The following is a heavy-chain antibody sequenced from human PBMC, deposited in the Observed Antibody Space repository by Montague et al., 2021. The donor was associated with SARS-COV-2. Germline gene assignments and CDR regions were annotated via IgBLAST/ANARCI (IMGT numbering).Heavy chain of an antibody. CDR1: GGSITRNYY. CDR3: ARGDVEMATIKSGGPFYHFDY. D-gene: IGHD5-24*01. Sequence: SETLSLTCTVSGGSITRNYYWGWIRQPPGKGLEWIGYIYYSGSTNYNPSLKSPVTISVDTSKNQFSLKLSSVTAADTAVYYCARGDVEMATIKSGGPFYHFDYWGQGTLVTVSS. V-gene: IGHV4-59*13. CDR2: IYYSGST. J-gene: IGHJ4*02.